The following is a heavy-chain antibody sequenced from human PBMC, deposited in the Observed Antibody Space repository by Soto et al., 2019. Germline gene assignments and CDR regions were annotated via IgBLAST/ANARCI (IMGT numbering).Heavy chain of an antibody. Sequence: GESLKISCKGSGYSFTSYWIGWVRQMPGKDLEWMGIIYPGDSDTRDSPSFQGQVTISADKSISTAYLQWSSLKASETAMYYCARYLETCYYNYGMDVWGHGTTVTVSS. CDR3: ARYLETCYYNYGMDV. CDR1: GYSFTSYW. V-gene: IGHV5-51*01. CDR2: IYPGDSDT. J-gene: IGHJ6*02.